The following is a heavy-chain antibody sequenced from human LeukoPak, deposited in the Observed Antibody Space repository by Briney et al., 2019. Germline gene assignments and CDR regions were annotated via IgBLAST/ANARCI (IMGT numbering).Heavy chain of an antibody. D-gene: IGHD3-10*01. Sequence: ASQTLSLTCAVSGGSISSGGYSWSWIRQPPGKGLEWIGYIYHSGSTYYNPSLKSRVTISVDRSKNQFSLKLSSVTAADTAVYYCARGVLRYYFDYWGQGTLVTVSS. CDR1: GGSISSGGYS. CDR2: IYHSGST. J-gene: IGHJ4*02. CDR3: ARGVLRYYFDY. V-gene: IGHV4-30-2*01.